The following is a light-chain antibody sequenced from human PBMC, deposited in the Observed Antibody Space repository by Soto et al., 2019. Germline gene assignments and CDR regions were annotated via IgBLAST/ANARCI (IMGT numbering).Light chain of an antibody. CDR2: GAS. V-gene: IGKV3-20*01. CDR1: QSVSSSY. CDR3: QQYGNSPT. J-gene: IGKJ4*01. Sequence: EIVLTQSPGTLSLSPGERATLSCRASQSVSSSYLAWYQQKPGQAPRLLIYGASSRDTGIPDRFSGSGSGTDFTLTISRLEPEDFAVYYCQQYGNSPTFGGGTKVEIK.